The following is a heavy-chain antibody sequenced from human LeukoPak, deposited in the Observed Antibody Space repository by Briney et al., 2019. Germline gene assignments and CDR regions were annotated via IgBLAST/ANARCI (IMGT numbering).Heavy chain of an antibody. J-gene: IGHJ4*02. CDR1: GFTFSSYE. Sequence: GGSLRLSCAASGFTFSSYEMNWVRQAPGKGLEWVSYISSSGSTTYYADSVKGRFPISRDNAKNSLYLQMNSLRAEDTAVYYCARDIGHGYFDYWGQGTLVTVSS. CDR2: ISSSGSTT. CDR3: ARDIGHGYFDY. V-gene: IGHV3-48*03.